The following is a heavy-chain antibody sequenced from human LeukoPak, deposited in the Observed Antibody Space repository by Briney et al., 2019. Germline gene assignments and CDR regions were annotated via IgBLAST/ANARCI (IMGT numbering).Heavy chain of an antibody. CDR2: IHNDGST. V-gene: IGHV3-66*01. Sequence: GGSLRLSCAASGFDVSINYMNWIRQSPEKGLEWVSIIHNDGSTYYADSVKGRFTVSRDNSKNTVSLQMDSLRVDDTGIYYCARGFLQLTPYYFDYWGQGALVTVSS. CDR1: GFDVSINY. J-gene: IGHJ4*02. CDR3: ARGFLQLTPYYFDY. D-gene: IGHD1-1*01.